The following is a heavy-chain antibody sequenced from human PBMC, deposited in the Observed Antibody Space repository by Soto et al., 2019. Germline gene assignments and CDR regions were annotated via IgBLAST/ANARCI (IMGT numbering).Heavy chain of an antibody. J-gene: IGHJ6*02. V-gene: IGHV3-30*18. Sequence: GGSLRLSCEASRFTFSTYSMHWVRQAPGKGLEWVAAMSHDGSHKYYGGSVKGRFTISRDNSKNTLYLEMDSLRPEDTAVYFCAKEGRDSSTTCSRSYGLDVWGQGTPVPLS. CDR1: RFTFSTYS. CDR3: AKEGRDSSTTCSRSYGLDV. D-gene: IGHD2-2*01. CDR2: MSHDGSHK.